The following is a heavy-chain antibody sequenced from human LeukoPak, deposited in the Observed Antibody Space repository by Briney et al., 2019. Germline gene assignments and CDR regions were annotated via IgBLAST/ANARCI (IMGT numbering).Heavy chain of an antibody. CDR2: IYYSGST. CDR3: ARGTIFGNWFDP. D-gene: IGHD3-3*01. CDR1: GGSISSYY. J-gene: IGHJ5*02. V-gene: IGHV4-59*01. Sequence: SETLSLTCTVSGGSISSYYWSWIRQPPGKGLEWIGYIYYSGSTNYNPSLKSRVTISVDASKNQFSLKLSSVTAADTAVYYCARGTIFGNWFDPWGQGTLVTVSS.